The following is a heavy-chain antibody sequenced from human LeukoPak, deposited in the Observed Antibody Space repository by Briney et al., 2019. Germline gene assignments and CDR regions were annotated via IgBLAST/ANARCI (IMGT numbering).Heavy chain of an antibody. Sequence: SETLSLTCAVNGGSFSGYFWSWIRQPPGKGLEWIGEINHSGSTYYNASLKSRITISVDTSKRQFSLRMNSVTAADTAVYFCAGYYSSIYGMDVWGQGTSVAVSS. CDR3: AGYYSSIYGMDV. J-gene: IGHJ6*02. CDR2: INHSGST. V-gene: IGHV4-34*01. CDR1: GGSFSGYF. D-gene: IGHD3-3*01.